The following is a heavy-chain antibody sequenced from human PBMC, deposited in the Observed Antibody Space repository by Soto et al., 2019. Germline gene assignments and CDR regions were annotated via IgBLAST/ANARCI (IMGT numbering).Heavy chain of an antibody. Sequence: QVQLVQSGAEVKKPGASVKVSCKTSGYTFASYGISWVRQGPGQGFEWMGWISVYDGNTKYAPKLQGRVTITTERSTRTAHTQLRSLGSNETTVYYCARDSPLDYWGQGTLVTVSS. J-gene: IGHJ4*02. CDR2: ISVYDGNT. CDR1: GYTFASYG. CDR3: ARDSPLDY. V-gene: IGHV1-18*04.